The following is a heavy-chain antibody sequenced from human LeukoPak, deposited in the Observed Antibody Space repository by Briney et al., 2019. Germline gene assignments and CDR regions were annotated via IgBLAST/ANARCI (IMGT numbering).Heavy chain of an antibody. CDR2: INSAGSTT. D-gene: IGHD3-10*01. Sequence: PGGSLRLSCAASGFTFTSYWMHWVRQAPGKGPVWVSLINSAGSTTNYADSVKGRFTISRDNSKNTLFVQMNSLRAEDTAVYYCAKNLSGRKGPFDYWGQGTLVTVSS. CDR1: GFTFTSYW. J-gene: IGHJ4*02. CDR3: AKNLSGRKGPFDY. V-gene: IGHV3-74*01.